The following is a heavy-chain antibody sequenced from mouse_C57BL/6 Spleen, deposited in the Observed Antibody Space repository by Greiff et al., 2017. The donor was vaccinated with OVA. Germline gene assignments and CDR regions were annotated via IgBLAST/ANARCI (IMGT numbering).Heavy chain of an antibody. CDR1: GYTFTSYW. CDR3: ARSGYGSSYERVDY. CDR2: IHPNSGST. J-gene: IGHJ4*01. D-gene: IGHD1-1*01. V-gene: IGHV1-64*01. Sequence: QVQLQQPGAELVKPGASVKLSCKASGYTFTSYWMHWVKQRPGQGLEWIGMIHPNSGSTNYNEKFKSKATLTVDKSSSTAYMQLSSLTSEDSAVYYCARSGYGSSYERVDYGGQGTSVTVSS.